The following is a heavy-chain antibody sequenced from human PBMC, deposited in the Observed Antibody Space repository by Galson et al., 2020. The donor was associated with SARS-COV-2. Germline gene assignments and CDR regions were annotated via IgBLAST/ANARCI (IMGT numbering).Heavy chain of an antibody. V-gene: IGHV3-30*01. J-gene: IGHJ4*02. CDR1: GFTFNTYT. Sequence: GGSLRLSCPASGFTFNTYTMHWVRQAPGKGLEWVAVISHDGSNRYYADSVRGRFTIPRDNSRNTLYVQMNILRVEDTAVYYCARDAFPQGADTVLVKLFGMSVMTKKGFDNWGQGTLVTVSS. CDR3: ARDAFPQGADTVLVKLFGMSVMTKKGFDN. CDR2: ISHDGSNR. D-gene: IGHD5-18*01.